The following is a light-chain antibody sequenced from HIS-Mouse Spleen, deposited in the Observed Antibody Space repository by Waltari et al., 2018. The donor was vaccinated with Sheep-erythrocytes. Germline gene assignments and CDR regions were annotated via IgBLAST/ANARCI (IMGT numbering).Light chain of an antibody. CDR2: DAS. CDR1: QGISSA. J-gene: IGKJ4*01. V-gene: IGKV1-13*02. Sequence: AIQLTQSPSSLSASVGDRVTITCRASQGISSALACYQQKPGKAPKLLIYDASSLESGVPSRFSGSRSGTDFTLTISSLQPEDFATYYCQQFNSYPLTFGGGTKVEIK. CDR3: QQFNSYPLT.